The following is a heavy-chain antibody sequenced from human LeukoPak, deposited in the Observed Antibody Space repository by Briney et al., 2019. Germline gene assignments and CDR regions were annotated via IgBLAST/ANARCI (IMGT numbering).Heavy chain of an antibody. D-gene: IGHD6-13*01. CDR1: GYTFTSYA. Sequence: AASVKVSCKASGYTFTSYAMHWVRQAPGQRLEWMGWINAGNGNTKYSQKFQGRVTITRDTSASTAYMELSSLRSEDTAVYYCARVGSSSWLPLQAFDIWGQGTMVTVSS. V-gene: IGHV1-3*01. CDR2: INAGNGNT. CDR3: ARVGSSSWLPLQAFDI. J-gene: IGHJ3*02.